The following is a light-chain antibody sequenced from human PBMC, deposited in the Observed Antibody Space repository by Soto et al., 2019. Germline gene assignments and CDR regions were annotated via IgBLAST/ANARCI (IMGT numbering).Light chain of an antibody. Sequence: EIVLTQSPGTVSLSPGERATLSCRASQSVRSSYLAWYQQKPGQAPRLLIYGASIRATGIPKRFSGSASGTNFTLTISSLEPEDFAVFYCQQYGSSPFTFGPGTKVDIK. V-gene: IGKV3-20*01. CDR3: QQYGSSPFT. CDR1: QSVRSSY. CDR2: GAS. J-gene: IGKJ3*01.